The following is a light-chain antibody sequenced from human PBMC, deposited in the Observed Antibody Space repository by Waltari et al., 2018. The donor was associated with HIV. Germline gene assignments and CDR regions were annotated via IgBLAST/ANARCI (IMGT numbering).Light chain of an antibody. CDR1: ALPKRY. V-gene: IGLV3-10*01. CDR3: YSTDNNGDRGV. Sequence: SYELTQPPSVSVSPGQTARITCSGDALPKRYSYWYQQKSGQAPVLVIYKDNKRPSGITERFSGSSSGKMATLTISGGQVEDEADYYCYSTDNNGDRGVFGGGTKVSVL. CDR2: KDN. J-gene: IGLJ2*01.